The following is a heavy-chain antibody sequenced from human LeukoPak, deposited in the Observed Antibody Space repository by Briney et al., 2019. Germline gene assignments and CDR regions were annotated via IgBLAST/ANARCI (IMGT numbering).Heavy chain of an antibody. CDR1: GLTFRNYA. D-gene: IGHD3-16*02. V-gene: IGHV3-23*01. CDR2: VSGSGGST. Sequence: GGCLRLSCAASGLTFRNYAMSWVRQPPGKGLEWVSGVSGSGGSTYYTDSVKGRFTISRDNSENTVYLQMDSLRAEDTAVYYCARGFELITFGGAIGKLNWFDSWGQGTLVTVSS. J-gene: IGHJ5*01. CDR3: ARGFELITFGGAIGKLNWFDS.